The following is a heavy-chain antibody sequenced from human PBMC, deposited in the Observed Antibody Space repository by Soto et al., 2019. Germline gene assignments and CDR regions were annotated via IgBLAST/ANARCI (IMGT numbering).Heavy chain of an antibody. CDR2: IYPGDSDA. J-gene: IGHJ5*02. D-gene: IGHD2-2*01. CDR3: ARVRGNQLLGWFDP. V-gene: IGHV5-51*01. CDR1: GYTFPSYW. Sequence: GESLKISCKGSGYTFPSYWIGWVRQMPGKGLEWMGIIYPGDSDARYSPSFQGQVTISVDMSISTAYLHLSSLKASDTAMYYCARVRGNQLLGWFDPWGQGTLVTVSS.